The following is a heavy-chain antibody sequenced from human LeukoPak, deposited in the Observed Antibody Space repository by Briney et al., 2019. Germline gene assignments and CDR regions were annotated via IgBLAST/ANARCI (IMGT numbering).Heavy chain of an antibody. D-gene: IGHD2-21*02. CDR2: IFYSGST. V-gene: IGHV4-59*01. J-gene: IGHJ5*02. Sequence: SETLSLTCTVSGGSMSSYFWSWIRQPPGKELEWIGYIFYSGSTNYNPSLKSRVTISVDTSKNQFSLKLSSVTAADTAVYYCARAAPCCGGCSAWLDPWGQGTLVTVSS. CDR3: ARAAPCCGGCSAWLDP. CDR1: GGSMSSYF.